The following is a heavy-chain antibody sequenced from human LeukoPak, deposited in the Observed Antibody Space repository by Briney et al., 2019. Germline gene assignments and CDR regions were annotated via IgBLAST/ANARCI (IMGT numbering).Heavy chain of an antibody. CDR1: GYTFTGYY. Sequence: ASVKVSRKASGYTFTGYYMHWVRQAPGQGLEWMGWINPNSGGTNYAQKFQGRVTMTRDTSISTAYMELSRLRSDDTAVYYCARAESSGWYLGAFDIWGQGTMVTVSS. CDR3: ARAESSGWYLGAFDI. V-gene: IGHV1-2*02. J-gene: IGHJ3*02. CDR2: INPNSGGT. D-gene: IGHD6-19*01.